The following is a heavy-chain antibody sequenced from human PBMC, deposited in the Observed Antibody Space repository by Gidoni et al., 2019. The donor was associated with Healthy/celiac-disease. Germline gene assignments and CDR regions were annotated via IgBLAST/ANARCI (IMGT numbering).Heavy chain of an antibody. V-gene: IGHV5-51*01. Sequence: EVQLVQSGAEVKKPGESLTISCKGSGYSFPSYWIGWVRQMPGKGLEWMGIIYPGDSDTRYSPSFQGQVTISADKSISTAYLQWSSLKASDTAMYYCARVKYPLSAQDAFDIWGQGTMVTVSS. CDR2: IYPGDSDT. CDR3: ARVKYPLSAQDAFDI. CDR1: GYSFPSYW. D-gene: IGHD2-2*01. J-gene: IGHJ3*02.